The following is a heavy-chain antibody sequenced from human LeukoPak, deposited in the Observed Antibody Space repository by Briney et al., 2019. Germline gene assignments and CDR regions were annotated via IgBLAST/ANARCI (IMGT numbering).Heavy chain of an antibody. V-gene: IGHV4-59*01. CDR1: GGSISSYY. CDR3: ARSDYGDLRPLGAFDI. CDR2: IYYSGST. D-gene: IGHD4-17*01. J-gene: IGHJ3*02. Sequence: PSETLSLTCTVSGGSISSYYWSWIRQPPGKGLEWIGYIYYSGSTNYNPSLKSRVTISVETSKNQFSLKLSSVTAADTAVYYCARSDYGDLRPLGAFDIWGQGTMVTVSS.